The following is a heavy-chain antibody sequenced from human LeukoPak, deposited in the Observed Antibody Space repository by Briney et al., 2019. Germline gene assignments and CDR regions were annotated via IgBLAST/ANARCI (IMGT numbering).Heavy chain of an antibody. CDR3: ARGPFNIVLMVYAPNFDY. CDR1: GFTFSSYG. V-gene: IGHV3-33*01. CDR2: IWYDGSNK. Sequence: GRSLRLSCAASGFTFSSYGMHWVRQAPGKGLEGVAVIWYDGSNKYYADSVNGRFTISRDNSKNTLYLQMNSLRAEDTAVYYCARGPFNIVLMVYAPNFDYWGQGTLVTVSS. D-gene: IGHD2-8*01. J-gene: IGHJ4*02.